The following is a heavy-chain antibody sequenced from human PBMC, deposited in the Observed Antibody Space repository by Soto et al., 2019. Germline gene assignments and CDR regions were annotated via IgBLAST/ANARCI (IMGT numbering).Heavy chain of an antibody. D-gene: IGHD6-13*01. CDR2: IKEDGSEK. CDR1: GFTFSKYW. CDR3: ARVPVKVAAGTAWLDP. V-gene: IGHV3-7*01. Sequence: EVQVVESGGGLVQPGGSLRLSCAASGFTFSKYWMSWVRQAPGKGLEGVANIKEDGSEKYYVDSVKGRFTISRDNAKNSLYLQMNSLRAEDTAVYYCARVPVKVAAGTAWLDPWGQGTLVTVSS. J-gene: IGHJ5*02.